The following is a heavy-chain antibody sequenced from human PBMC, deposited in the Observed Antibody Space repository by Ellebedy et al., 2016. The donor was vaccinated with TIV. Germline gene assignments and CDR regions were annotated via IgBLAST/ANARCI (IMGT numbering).Heavy chain of an antibody. D-gene: IGHD3-22*01. J-gene: IGHJ4*02. CDR1: GGSFSGYC. CDR3: ARTSYYDSSGYPLFDY. V-gene: IGHV4-34*01. Sequence: MPSETLSLTCAVYGGSFSGYCWSWIRQPPGKGLEWIGEINHSGSTNYNPSLKSRVTISVDMSRNQFSLKLSSVTAADTAVFYCARTSYYDSSGYPLFDYWGQGTLVTVSS. CDR2: INHSGST.